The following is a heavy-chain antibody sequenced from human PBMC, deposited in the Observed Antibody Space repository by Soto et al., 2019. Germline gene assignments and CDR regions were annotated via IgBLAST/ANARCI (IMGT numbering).Heavy chain of an antibody. CDR1: GYSLTDSS. CDR2: LDPEDGDT. CDR3: ATVHGLPWFGELLGYKYYFDD. J-gene: IGHJ4*02. D-gene: IGHD3-10*01. V-gene: IGHV1-24*01. Sequence: ASVKVSCKVSGYSLTDSSIHWVRRAPGKGLEWMGGLDPEDGDTVYAQKFLDRLTMTEDTSTNTAYMKLSSLRSDDTAVYYCATVHGLPWFGELLGYKYYFDDWGQGTLVTVSS.